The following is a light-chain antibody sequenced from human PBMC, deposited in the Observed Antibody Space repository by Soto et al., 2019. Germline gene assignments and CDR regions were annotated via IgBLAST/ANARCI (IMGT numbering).Light chain of an antibody. CDR2: RNN. CDR1: SSNIGSDY. J-gene: IGLJ1*01. V-gene: IGLV1-47*01. Sequence: QSVLTQPPSASGTPGQRVTISCSGSSSNIGSDYVYWYQQFPGTAPKLLIYRNNQRPSGVPDRFSGSKSGTSASLAIIGLRSEDEADYYCAAWDDSLSGYVFGTGTKVTVL. CDR3: AAWDDSLSGYV.